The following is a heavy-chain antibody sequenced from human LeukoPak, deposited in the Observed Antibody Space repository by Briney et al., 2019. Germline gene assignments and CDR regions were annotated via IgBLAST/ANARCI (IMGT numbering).Heavy chain of an antibody. J-gene: IGHJ4*02. CDR1: GGSISSYY. D-gene: IGHD3-10*01. Sequence: SETLSLTCTVSGGSISSYYWSWIRQPPGKGLEWIGYIYYSGSTNYNPSLKSRVTISVDTSKNQLSLKLSSGTAADTAVYYCASMVRGVHDYWGQGTLVTVSS. V-gene: IGHV4-59*08. CDR2: IYYSGST. CDR3: ASMVRGVHDY.